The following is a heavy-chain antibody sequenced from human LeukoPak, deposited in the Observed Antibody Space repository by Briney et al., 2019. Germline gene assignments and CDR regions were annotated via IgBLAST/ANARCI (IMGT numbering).Heavy chain of an antibody. CDR3: ARLTYYYDSSGYYYAFDI. CDR1: GGSFSGYY. V-gene: IGHV4-34*01. Sequence: KPSETLSLTCAVYGGSFSGYYWSWIRQPPGKGLEWIGEINHSGSTNYNPSLKSRVTISVDTSKNQFSLKLSSVTAADPAVYYCARLTYYYDSSGYYYAFDIWGQGTMVTVSS. J-gene: IGHJ3*02. D-gene: IGHD3-22*01. CDR2: INHSGST.